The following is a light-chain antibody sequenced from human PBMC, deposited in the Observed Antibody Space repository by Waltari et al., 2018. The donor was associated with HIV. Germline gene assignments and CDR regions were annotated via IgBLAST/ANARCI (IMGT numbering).Light chain of an antibody. CDR3: AAWGDSLTSFV. V-gene: IGLV1-47*02. CDR1: SSTIGSNY. J-gene: IGLJ1*01. CDR2: SNN. Sequence: QSVLTQPPPASETPGQRVTISCSGSSSTIGSNYVYLYQHLPETDTKFLIYSNNQRPSGVPDRFSGSKSGTSASLAISGLRSEDEADYYCAAWGDSLTSFVFGTGTKVTVL.